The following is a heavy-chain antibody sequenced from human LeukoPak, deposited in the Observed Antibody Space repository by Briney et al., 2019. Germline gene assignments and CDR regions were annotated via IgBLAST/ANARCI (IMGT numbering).Heavy chain of an antibody. J-gene: IGHJ4*02. CDR3: ARDSSGDY. V-gene: IGHV3-30-3*01. Sequence: GGSLRLSCAASGFTFSSYAMHWVRQAPGKGLEWVAVISYDGSNKYYADSVKGLFTISRDNSKNTLYLQMNSLRAEDTAVYYCARDSSGDYWGQGTLVTVSS. CDR1: GFTFSSYA. D-gene: IGHD3-22*01. CDR2: ISYDGSNK.